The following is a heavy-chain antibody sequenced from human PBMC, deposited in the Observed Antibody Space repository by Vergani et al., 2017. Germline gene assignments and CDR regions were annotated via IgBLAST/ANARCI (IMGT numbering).Heavy chain of an antibody. D-gene: IGHD2-15*01. Sequence: QVQLVQSGAEVKKPGSSVKVSCKASGGTFSSYTISWVRQAPGQGLEWMGRIIPILGIANYAQKFQGRVTITADKSTSTAYMWMSSLRSEDTAVYYCARGGGGSELYGMDVWGQGTTVTVSS. V-gene: IGHV1-69*02. CDR1: GGTFSSYT. CDR3: ARGGGGSELYGMDV. CDR2: IIPILGIA. J-gene: IGHJ6*02.